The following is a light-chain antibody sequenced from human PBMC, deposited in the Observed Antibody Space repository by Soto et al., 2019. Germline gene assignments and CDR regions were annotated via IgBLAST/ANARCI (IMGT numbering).Light chain of an antibody. J-gene: IGLJ1*01. CDR2: DDN. V-gene: IGLV1-51*01. CDR3: GSWDSSLSAYV. Sequence: QSVLTQPPSVSAAPGQEVSISCSGSSSNIGRNYVCWYQQLPGTAPKLLIYDDNKRPSGIPDRFSGSKSGTSATLGITGFQTGDEADYYCGSWDSSLSAYVFGTGTKVTV. CDR1: SSNIGRNY.